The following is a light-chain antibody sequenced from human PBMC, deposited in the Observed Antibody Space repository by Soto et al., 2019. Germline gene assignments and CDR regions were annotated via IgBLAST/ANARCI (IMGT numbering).Light chain of an antibody. CDR2: AAS. CDR1: QGISNF. J-gene: IGKJ4*01. V-gene: IGKV1-9*01. CDR3: QQVNNYPLT. Sequence: DIQLTQSPSLLSASVGDRVTMTCRASQGISNFLAWYQQKPGKAPQSLIYAASTLQSGVPSRFSGSGSGTEFTLTISSLQTEDFATYFCQQVNNYPLTFGGGTK.